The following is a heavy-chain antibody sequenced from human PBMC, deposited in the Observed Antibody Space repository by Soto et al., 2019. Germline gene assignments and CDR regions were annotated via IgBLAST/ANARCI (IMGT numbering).Heavy chain of an antibody. Sequence: QLQLQESGPGLVKPSETLSLTCTVSGGSISSSSYYWGWIRQPPGKGLEWIGSIYYSGSTYYNPSLKSRVTLSVDTSKNQFSLKLSSVTAADTAVYYCARLNVATDAFDIWGQGTMVTVSS. J-gene: IGHJ3*02. CDR1: GGSISSSSYY. CDR3: ARLNVATDAFDI. V-gene: IGHV4-39*01. CDR2: IYYSGST. D-gene: IGHD2-21*01.